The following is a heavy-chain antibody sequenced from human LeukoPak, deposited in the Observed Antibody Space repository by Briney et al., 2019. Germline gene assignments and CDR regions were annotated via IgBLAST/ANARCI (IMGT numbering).Heavy chain of an antibody. V-gene: IGHV1-69*05. CDR2: INPIFGTA. Sequence: ASVKVSCKASGYTFTGYYMHWVRQAPGQGLEWMGRINPIFGTANYAQKFQGRVTITTDESTSTAYMELSSLRSEDTAVYYCASGRITGTTSPFDYWGQGTLVTVSS. D-gene: IGHD1-7*01. CDR3: ASGRITGTTSPFDY. J-gene: IGHJ4*02. CDR1: GYTFTGYY.